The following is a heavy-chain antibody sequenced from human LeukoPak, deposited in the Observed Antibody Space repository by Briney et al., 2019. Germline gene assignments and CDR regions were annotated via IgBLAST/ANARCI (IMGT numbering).Heavy chain of an antibody. J-gene: IGHJ4*02. Sequence: TSETLSLACAVSGASISGSGYYWGWIRQPPGKGLEWIGNIYSSGSTYYNASLQSRVTISIDTSKNQFSLRLSSVTAADTAMYYCVKSGGYGLIDYWGQGTRVTVSS. D-gene: IGHD1-26*01. V-gene: IGHV4-39*01. CDR2: IYSSGST. CDR1: GASISGSGYY. CDR3: VKSGGYGLIDY.